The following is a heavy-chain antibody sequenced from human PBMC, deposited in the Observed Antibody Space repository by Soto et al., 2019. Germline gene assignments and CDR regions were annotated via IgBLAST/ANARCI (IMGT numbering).Heavy chain of an antibody. CDR2: SYYSGST. CDR3: ARDRVEPNGMDV. J-gene: IGHJ6*02. V-gene: IGHV4-31*03. Sequence: QVQLQESGPGLVKPSQTLSLTCTVSGGSISSGGYYWSWFRQHPGKGLEWIGYSYYSGSTYYNPYLKSRVTISVDTSKNQFSLKLSSVTAADTAVYYCARDRVEPNGMDVWGQGTTVTVSS. CDR1: GGSISSGGYY.